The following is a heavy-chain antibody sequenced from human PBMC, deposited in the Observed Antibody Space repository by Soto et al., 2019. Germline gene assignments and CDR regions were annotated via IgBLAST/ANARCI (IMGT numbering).Heavy chain of an antibody. Sequence: QLQLQESGPGLVKPSEPLSLTCTVSGGSISSSSYYWGWIRQPPGKGLEWIGSIYYSGSTYYNPSLKSRVTISVDTSKNQFSLKLSSVTAADTAVYYCARFSHRGAPNPWGQGTLVTVSS. D-gene: IGHD3-10*01. CDR1: GGSISSSSYY. CDR3: ARFSHRGAPNP. J-gene: IGHJ5*02. CDR2: IYYSGST. V-gene: IGHV4-39*01.